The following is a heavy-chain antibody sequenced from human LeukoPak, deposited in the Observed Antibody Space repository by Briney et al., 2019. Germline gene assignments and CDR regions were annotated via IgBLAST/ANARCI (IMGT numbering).Heavy chain of an antibody. CDR1: GGSISSGSYY. J-gene: IGHJ4*02. V-gene: IGHV4-61*02. CDR3: ARGEQLVDY. Sequence: SQTLSLTCTVSGGSISSGSYYWSWIRQPAGKGLEWIGRIYTSGSTNYNPSLKSRVTISVDTSKNQFSLKLSSVTAADTAVYYCARGEQLVDYWGQGTLVTVSS. D-gene: IGHD6-6*01. CDR2: IYTSGST.